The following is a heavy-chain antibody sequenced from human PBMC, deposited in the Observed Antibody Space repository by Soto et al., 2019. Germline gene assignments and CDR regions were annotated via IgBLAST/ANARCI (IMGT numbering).Heavy chain of an antibody. Sequence: LSLTCAISGDSVSSNSDAWNWIRQSPSRGLEWLGRTYYRSKWYNDYAVSVKSRITINPDTSKNQFSLKLSSVTAADTAVYYCARVRGPYCGGDCYPPTPNWFDPWGQGTLVTVSS. J-gene: IGHJ5*02. V-gene: IGHV6-1*01. CDR3: ARVRGPYCGGDCYPPTPNWFDP. CDR1: GDSVSSNSDA. CDR2: TYYRSKWYN. D-gene: IGHD2-21*02.